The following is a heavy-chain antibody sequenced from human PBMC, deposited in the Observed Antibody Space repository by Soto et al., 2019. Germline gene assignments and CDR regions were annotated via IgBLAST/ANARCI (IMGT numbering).Heavy chain of an antibody. CDR3: PSGGAVSSGWSAGH. D-gene: IGHD6-19*01. V-gene: IGHV3-74*01. J-gene: IGHJ4*02. Sequence: EVQLVESGGGLVQPGGSPRLSCGASGFTFSTYNMHWVRQGPGKGLVWVSRINSDGSSIRYADSVKGRFTISRDNAKNTLYLPMNSLSVEHTAIYFCPSGGAVSSGWSAGHWGLGTLVTVSS. CDR2: INSDGSSI. CDR1: GFTFSTYN.